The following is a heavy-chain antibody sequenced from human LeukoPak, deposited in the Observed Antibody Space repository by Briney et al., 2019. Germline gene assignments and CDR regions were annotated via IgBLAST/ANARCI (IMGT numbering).Heavy chain of an antibody. CDR1: GYTFTSYD. Sequence: ASVKVSCKASGYTFTSYDINWVRQATGQGLEWMGWINTYNGHTNYAQKLQGRVTVTTDTSTSTAYLELRSLRSDDTAVYYCARDGPRGYFQHWGQGTLITVSS. CDR3: ARDGPRGYFQH. J-gene: IGHJ1*01. V-gene: IGHV1-18*01. CDR2: INTYNGHT. D-gene: IGHD1-14*01.